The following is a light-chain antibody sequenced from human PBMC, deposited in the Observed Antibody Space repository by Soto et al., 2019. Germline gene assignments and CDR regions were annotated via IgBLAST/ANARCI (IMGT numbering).Light chain of an antibody. CDR3: QQSYSTPRT. J-gene: IGKJ1*01. CDR1: QSISSY. CDR2: AAS. V-gene: IGKV1-39*01. Sequence: DIQMTQSPSYLSASVGDRVTITCRASQSISSYLNWYQQKPGKAPKLLIYAASSLQSGVPSRFSGSGSGTDFTLTISSLQPEDFATYHCQQSYSTPRTFGQGTKVDIK.